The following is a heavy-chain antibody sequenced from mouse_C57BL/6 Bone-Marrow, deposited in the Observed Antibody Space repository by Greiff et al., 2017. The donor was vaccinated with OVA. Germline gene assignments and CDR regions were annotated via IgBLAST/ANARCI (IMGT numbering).Heavy chain of an antibody. Sequence: QVQLMESGAELVRPGASVTLSCKASGYTFTDYEMHWVKQTPVHGLEWIGAIDPETGGTAYNQKFKGKAILTADKSSRTAYMELRRLTSEDADVYEGKRGDSNYYAMDYWGQGNSVTVSS. CDR1: GYTFTDYE. J-gene: IGHJ4*01. D-gene: IGHD2-5*01. CDR3: KRGDSNYYAMDY. V-gene: IGHV1-15*01. CDR2: IDPETGGT.